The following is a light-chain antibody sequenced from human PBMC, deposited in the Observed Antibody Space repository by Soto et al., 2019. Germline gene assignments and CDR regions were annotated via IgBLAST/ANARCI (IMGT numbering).Light chain of an antibody. CDR2: GAS. CDR1: QSVSSN. CDR3: QQYNNWPALN. V-gene: IGKV3-15*01. Sequence: IVLTHSPATLSVSPWERATLSCRSSQSVSSNLAWYQQKPGQAPRLLIYGASTRATGIPARFSGSGSGTEFTLTISSLQSEDFAVYYCQQYNNWPALNFGGGTKVDIK. J-gene: IGKJ4*01.